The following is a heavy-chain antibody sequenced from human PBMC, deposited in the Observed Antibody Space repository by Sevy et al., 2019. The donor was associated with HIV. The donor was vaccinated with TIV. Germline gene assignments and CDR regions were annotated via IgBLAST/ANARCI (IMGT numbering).Heavy chain of an antibody. CDR2: IKSKNDGGTE. J-gene: IGHJ5*02. V-gene: IGHV3-15*01. Sequence: GGSLRLSCAASGFTFTSAWMSWVRQAPGKGLEWVGRIKSKNDGGTEDYAAPVKGRFTILRDDSQNTIYLQMNSLESEDTGVYYCATARSWFDPWGQGTLVTVSS. CDR1: GFTFTSAW. CDR3: ATARSWFDP.